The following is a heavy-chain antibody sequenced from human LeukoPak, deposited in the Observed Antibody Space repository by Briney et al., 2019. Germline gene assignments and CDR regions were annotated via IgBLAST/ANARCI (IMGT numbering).Heavy chain of an antibody. J-gene: IGHJ4*02. CDR3: ARGSAVGAPNWDYFDS. CDR1: GFTFSSYE. CDR2: ISSSGSTI. V-gene: IGHV3-48*03. Sequence: PGGSLRLSCAASGFTFSSYEMNWVRQAPGKGLEWVSYISSSGSTIYYADSVKGRFTISRDNAKNSLYLQMNSLRAEDTAVYYCARGSAVGAPNWDYFDSWGRGTLVTVSS. D-gene: IGHD1-26*01.